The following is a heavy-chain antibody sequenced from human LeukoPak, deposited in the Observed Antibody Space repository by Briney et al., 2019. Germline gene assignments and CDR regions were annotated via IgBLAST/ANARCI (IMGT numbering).Heavy chain of an antibody. V-gene: IGHV3-43*02. Sequence: PGGSLRLSCAASGFTFDDYAMHWVRHAPGKGLEWVCLISGDGGSTYYADSVKGRFTISRDNSKNSLYLQMNSLRTEDTALYYCAKDIPNYYDSSGYSYYFDYWGQGTLVTVSS. CDR3: AKDIPNYYDSSGYSYYFDY. CDR2: ISGDGGST. J-gene: IGHJ4*02. CDR1: GFTFDDYA. D-gene: IGHD3-22*01.